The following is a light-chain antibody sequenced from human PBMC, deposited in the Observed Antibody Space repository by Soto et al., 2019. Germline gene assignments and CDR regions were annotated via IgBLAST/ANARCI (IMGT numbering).Light chain of an antibody. CDR2: GAS. V-gene: IGKV3-15*01. J-gene: IGKJ1*01. CDR3: QQYNNWPPWT. Sequence: EIVMTQSPATLSVSPGERATLSCRASRTVTSNLAWYQQKPGQAPRLLIYGASTRATGIAPRFSGSGSGTEFTLTISSLQSEDFAVYYCQQYNNWPPWTFGQGTKVEIK. CDR1: RTVTSN.